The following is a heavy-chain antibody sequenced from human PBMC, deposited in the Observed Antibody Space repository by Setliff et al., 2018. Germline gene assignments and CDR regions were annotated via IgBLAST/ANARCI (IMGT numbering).Heavy chain of an antibody. V-gene: IGHV4-39*07. Sequence: SETLSLTCTVSGLSLSSTTYYWAWVRQPPGKGLEWIGSVSYFGSGYYNPSLRGRVATSVDTSKNQFSLKLKSVTTADTAMYYCARGCAAGACYSDYYYYMDVWGKGTTVTVSS. J-gene: IGHJ6*03. CDR3: ARGCAAGACYSDYYYYMDV. CDR2: VSYFGSG. D-gene: IGHD2-15*01. CDR1: GLSLSSTTYY.